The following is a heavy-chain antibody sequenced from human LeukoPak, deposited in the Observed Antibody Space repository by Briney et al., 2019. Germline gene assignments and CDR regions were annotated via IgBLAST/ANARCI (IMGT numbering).Heavy chain of an antibody. Sequence: ASVKVSCKASGYTFTSFDINWVRPATGQGLEWMGYMNPNSGNTGYAQKFQGRVTITRDTSISTAYMELSRLRSDDTAVYYCARDGPQYCSSTSCYGDAFDIWGKGTMVTVSS. CDR2: MNPNSGNT. CDR3: ARDGPQYCSSTSCYGDAFDI. D-gene: IGHD2-2*01. CDR1: GYTFTSFD. V-gene: IGHV1-8*01. J-gene: IGHJ3*02.